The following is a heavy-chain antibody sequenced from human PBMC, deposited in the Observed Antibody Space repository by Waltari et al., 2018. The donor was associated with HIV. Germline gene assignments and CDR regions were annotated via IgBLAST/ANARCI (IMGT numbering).Heavy chain of an antibody. CDR1: AYTFTDDY. V-gene: IGHV1-2*06. Sequence: QVHLVQSGPEVRRPGASVTVSCKAPAYTFTDDYIHWVRQAPGQGPEWLGRIEPRSREALYAPTFQCHVTMTRDTSLTTAYLDLTTLKSDDTAVYFCARGEDVTVISIPPGYRLDFWGQGTLVTVSS. J-gene: IGHJ4*02. D-gene: IGHD4-4*01. CDR3: ARGEDVTVISIPPGYRLDF. CDR2: IEPRSREA.